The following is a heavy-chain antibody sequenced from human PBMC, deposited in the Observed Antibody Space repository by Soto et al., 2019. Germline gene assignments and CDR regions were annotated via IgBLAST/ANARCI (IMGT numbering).Heavy chain of an antibody. J-gene: IGHJ4*02. CDR1: GYTFTSYG. CDR3: ARDLGRYYDSSGYYEGVYVY. V-gene: IGHV1-18*01. D-gene: IGHD3-22*01. CDR2: ISAYNGNT. Sequence: QVQLVQSGAEVKKPGASVKVSCKASGYTFTSYGISWVRQAPGQGLEWMGWISAYNGNTNYAQKLQGRVTMTTDTSTSTAYMELRSLRSDDTAVYYCARDLGRYYDSSGYYEGVYVYWGQGTLVTVSS.